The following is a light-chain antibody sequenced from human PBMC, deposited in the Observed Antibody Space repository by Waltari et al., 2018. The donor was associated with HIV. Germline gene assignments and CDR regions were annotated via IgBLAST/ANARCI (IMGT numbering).Light chain of an antibody. CDR3: QQANSFPWT. CDR1: HPLGSW. J-gene: IGKJ1*01. V-gene: IGKV1-12*01. CDR2: ATS. Sequence: DIQMTQFPSFVSASVGDRVTISCRASHPLGSWLTWYQQKPGKAPELLIYATSNLGSRFPSRFSGSGSVTNFTLTINSLQTEDFATYFCQQANSFPWTFGQGTKLELK.